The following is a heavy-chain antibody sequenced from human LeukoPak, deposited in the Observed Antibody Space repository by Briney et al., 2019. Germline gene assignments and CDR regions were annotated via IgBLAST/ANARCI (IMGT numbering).Heavy chain of an antibody. CDR3: ARGLVSSVHWYFDL. Sequence: SETLSLTCTVSGGSISSSSYYWGWIRQPPGKGLEWIGSIYYSGSTYYNPSLKSRVTISVDTSKNQFSLKLSSVTAADTAVYYCARGLVSSVHWYFDLWGRGTLVTVSS. CDR2: IYYSGST. J-gene: IGHJ2*01. D-gene: IGHD6-13*01. V-gene: IGHV4-39*01. CDR1: GGSISSSSYY.